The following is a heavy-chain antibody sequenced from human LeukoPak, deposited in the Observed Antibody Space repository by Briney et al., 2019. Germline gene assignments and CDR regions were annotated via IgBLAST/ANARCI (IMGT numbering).Heavy chain of an antibody. J-gene: IGHJ4*02. CDR2: IIPIFGTA. V-gene: IGHV1-69*13. CDR3: ARGGGNYFDSAIDY. CDR1: GGTFNSYA. Sequence: SVKVSCKASGGTFNSYAISWVRQAPGQGLEWMGGIIPIFGTANYAQKFQGRVTITADESTSTAYIELSSLRSEDTAVYYCARGGGNYFDSAIDYWGQGTLVTVSS. D-gene: IGHD1-26*01.